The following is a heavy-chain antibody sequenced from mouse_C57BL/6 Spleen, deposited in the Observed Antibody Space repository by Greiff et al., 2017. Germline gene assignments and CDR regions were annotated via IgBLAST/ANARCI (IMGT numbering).Heavy chain of an antibody. Sequence: VQLQQSGPGLVQPSQSLSITCTVSGFSLTSYGVHWVRQSPGKGLEWLGVIWSGGSTDYNAAFISRLSISKDNSKCQVFFKMNSLQADDTAIYYCARYGSSPYWYFYVWGTGTTVTVSS. CDR2: IWSGGST. CDR1: GFSLTSYG. V-gene: IGHV2-2*01. CDR3: ARYGSSPYWYFYV. D-gene: IGHD1-1*01. J-gene: IGHJ1*03.